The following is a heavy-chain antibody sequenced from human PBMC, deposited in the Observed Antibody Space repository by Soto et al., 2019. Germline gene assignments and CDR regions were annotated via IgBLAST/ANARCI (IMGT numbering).Heavy chain of an antibody. V-gene: IGHV1-2*04. CDR2: INPNSGGT. Sequence: ASVKVSCKASGYTFTGYYMHWVRQAPGQGLEWMGWINPNSGGTNYAQKFQGWVTMTRDTSISTAYMELSRLRSDDTAVYYCARDLLTGDKNYYYYGMDVWSQGTTVTVSS. CDR1: GYTFTGYY. D-gene: IGHD7-27*01. J-gene: IGHJ6*02. CDR3: ARDLLTGDKNYYYYGMDV.